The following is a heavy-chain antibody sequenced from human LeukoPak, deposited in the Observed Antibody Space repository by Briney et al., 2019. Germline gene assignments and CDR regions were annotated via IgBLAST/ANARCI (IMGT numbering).Heavy chain of an antibody. J-gene: IGHJ5*02. V-gene: IGHV1-2*02. Sequence: GASVKVSCKASGYTFTGYYMHWVRQPPGQGLEWMGWINPNSGGTNYAQKFQGRVTMTRATSISTAYMELSRLRSDDTAVYYCARDWGTAARTTNWFDPWGQGTLVTVSS. CDR2: INPNSGGT. CDR3: ARDWGTAARTTNWFDP. D-gene: IGHD6-6*01. CDR1: GYTFTGYY.